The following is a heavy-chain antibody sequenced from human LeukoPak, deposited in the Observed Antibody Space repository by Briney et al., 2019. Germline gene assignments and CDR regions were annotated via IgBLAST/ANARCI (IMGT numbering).Heavy chain of an antibody. V-gene: IGHV4-31*03. CDR3: ARATYDILTGYYLDY. J-gene: IGHJ4*02. Sequence: PSETLSLTCTVSGGSIRSGRYYWSWIRQHTGKGLELIGYICYSGSTYYNPSLKSRVTISMDTSKNQFSLKLSSVTAADTAVYYCARATYDILTGYYLDYWGQGTLVTVSS. D-gene: IGHD3-9*01. CDR1: GGSIRSGRYY. CDR2: ICYSGST.